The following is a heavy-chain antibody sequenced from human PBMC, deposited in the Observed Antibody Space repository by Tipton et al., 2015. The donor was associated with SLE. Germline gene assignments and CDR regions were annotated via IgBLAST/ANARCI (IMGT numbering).Heavy chain of an antibody. D-gene: IGHD3-10*01. V-gene: IGHV3-33*03. CDR3: AKDSDMVRGVISAFDI. Sequence: RSLRLSCAASGFTFSNYGMHWVRQAPGKGLEWVAVIWYDGSNKYYADSVKGRFTISRDNAKNSLYLQMNSLRAEDTALYYCAKDSDMVRGVISAFDIWGQGTMVTVSS. CDR1: GFTFSNYG. J-gene: IGHJ3*02. CDR2: IWYDGSNK.